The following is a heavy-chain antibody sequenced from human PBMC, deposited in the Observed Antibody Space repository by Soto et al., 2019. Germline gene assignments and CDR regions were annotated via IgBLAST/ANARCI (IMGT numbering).Heavy chain of an antibody. CDR2: IIPIFGTA. Sequence: SVTVSCKASGGTFSSYAIIWVRQAPGQGLEWMGGIIPIFGTANYAQKFQGRVTITADESTSTAYMELSSLRSDDTAVYYCARGITIFGDYIDYWGQGTLVTVSS. CDR3: ARGITIFGDYIDY. J-gene: IGHJ4*02. CDR1: GGTFSSYA. D-gene: IGHD3-3*01. V-gene: IGHV1-69*13.